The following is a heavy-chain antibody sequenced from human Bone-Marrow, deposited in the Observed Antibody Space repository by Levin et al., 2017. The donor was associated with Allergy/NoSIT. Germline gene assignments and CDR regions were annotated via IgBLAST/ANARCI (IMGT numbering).Heavy chain of an antibody. CDR1: GFTFSKYW. CDR3: VRRGGSCGGEYCYSHWFDP. Sequence: QAGGSLRLSCAASGFTFSKYWMHWVRQAPGRGPVWVSRINHDGSNTDYADSVKGRFTISRDNARNTLYLQMNSLRAEDTALYYCVRRGGSCGGEYCYSHWFDPWGQGARVTVSS. CDR2: INHDGSNT. J-gene: IGHJ5*02. V-gene: IGHV3-74*01. D-gene: IGHD2-15*01.